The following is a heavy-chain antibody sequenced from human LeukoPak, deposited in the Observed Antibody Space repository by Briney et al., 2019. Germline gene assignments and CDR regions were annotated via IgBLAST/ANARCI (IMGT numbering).Heavy chain of an antibody. V-gene: IGHV1-2*02. D-gene: IGHD5-18*01. CDR1: GYTFTGYY. J-gene: IGHJ4*02. Sequence: ASVKVSCKASGYTFTGYYIHWVRQAPGQGLEWMGWINPNSGGTDYAQKFQGRVTMTRDTSISTAYMELSRLRSDDTAVYYCARGLAAMVARFDYWGQGTLVTVSS. CDR2: INPNSGGT. CDR3: ARGLAAMVARFDY.